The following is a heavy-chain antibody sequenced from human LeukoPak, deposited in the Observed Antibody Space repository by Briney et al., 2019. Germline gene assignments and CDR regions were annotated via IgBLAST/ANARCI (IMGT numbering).Heavy chain of an antibody. V-gene: IGHV4-59*01. Sequence: SETLSLTCAVYGGSFSGYYWSWIRQPPGKGLEWIGYIYYSGSTNYNPSLKSRVTISLDTSKNQFSLKLSSVTAADTAVYYCARDEIDWGQGSLVTVSS. CDR1: GGSFSGYY. CDR3: ARDEID. CDR2: IYYSGST. D-gene: IGHD5-24*01. J-gene: IGHJ4*02.